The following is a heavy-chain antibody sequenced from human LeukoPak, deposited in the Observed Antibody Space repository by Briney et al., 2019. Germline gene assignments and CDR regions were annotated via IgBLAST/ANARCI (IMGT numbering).Heavy chain of an antibody. J-gene: IGHJ4*02. V-gene: IGHV3-23*01. D-gene: IGHD6-13*01. CDR3: AKGTEVSVEAAVYFDY. Sequence: GGSLRLSCAASGFTFSSYAMSWVRQAPGKGLEWVSAISGSGGSTYYADFVKGRFTISRDNSKNTLYLQMNSLRAEDTAVYYCAKGTEVSVEAAVYFDYWGQGTLVTVSS. CDR1: GFTFSSYA. CDR2: ISGSGGST.